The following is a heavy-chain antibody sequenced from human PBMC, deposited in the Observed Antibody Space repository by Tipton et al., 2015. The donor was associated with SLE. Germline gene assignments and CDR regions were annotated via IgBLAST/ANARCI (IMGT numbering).Heavy chain of an antibody. Sequence: TLSLTCTVSGGSISTYYWSWIRQPAGKGLEWIGRIYTSGSTNYNPSLKSRVTMSVDTSKNQFSLKLSSVTAADTAVYYCARESGGSSRDYYYYYMDVWGKRTTVTVSS. CDR2: IYTSGST. CDR1: GGSISTYY. D-gene: IGHD1-26*01. J-gene: IGHJ6*03. CDR3: ARESGGSSRDYYYYYMDV. V-gene: IGHV4-4*07.